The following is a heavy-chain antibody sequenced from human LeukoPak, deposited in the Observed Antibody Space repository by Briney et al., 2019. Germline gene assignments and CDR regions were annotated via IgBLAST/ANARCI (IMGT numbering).Heavy chain of an antibody. CDR2: IYYSGSN. CDR1: GVSISSYYY. J-gene: IGHJ5*02. Sequence: SETLSLTCTVSGVSISSYYYWSWIRQPPGKLLEWVGNIYYSGSNKYNPSLKSRVSISKDTSKNRFSLKLSSVTAADTAVYYCARGPSSNWFDPWGQGTLVTVSS. CDR3: ARGPSSNWFDP. V-gene: IGHV4-59*01.